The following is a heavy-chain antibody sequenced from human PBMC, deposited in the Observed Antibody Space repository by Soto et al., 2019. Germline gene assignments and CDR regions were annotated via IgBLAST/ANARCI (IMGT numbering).Heavy chain of an antibody. CDR1: GDSVSSNSAA. CDR2: TYYRSKWYH. J-gene: IGHJ6*03. CDR3: ARDLDYGSGSYYYYYMDV. D-gene: IGHD3-10*01. V-gene: IGHV6-1*01. Sequence: SQTLSLTCAISGDSVSSNSAAWNWIRQSPSRGLEWLGRTYYRSKWYHDYAVSVKSRITINPDTSKNQFSLQLNSVTPEDTAVYYCARDLDYGSGSYYYYYMDVWGKGTTVTVSS.